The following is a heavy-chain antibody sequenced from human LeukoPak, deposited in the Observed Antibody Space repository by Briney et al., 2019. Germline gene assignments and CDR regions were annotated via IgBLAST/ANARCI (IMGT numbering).Heavy chain of an antibody. CDR1: GYTLTELS. Sequence: ASVKVSCEVSGYTLTELSMHWVRQAPGKGLEWMGGFDPEDGETIYAQKFQGRVTMTEDTSTDTAYMELSSLRSEDTAVYYCATGGDGYNSGVDWFDPWGQGTLVTVSS. CDR3: ATGGDGYNSGVDWFDP. V-gene: IGHV1-24*01. J-gene: IGHJ5*02. CDR2: FDPEDGET. D-gene: IGHD5-24*01.